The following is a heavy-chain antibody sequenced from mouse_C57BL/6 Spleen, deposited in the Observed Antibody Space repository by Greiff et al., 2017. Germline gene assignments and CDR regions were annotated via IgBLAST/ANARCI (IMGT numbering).Heavy chain of an antibody. J-gene: IGHJ4*01. V-gene: IGHV5-17*01. CDR2: ISSGSSTI. CDR3: ARGLPSLSMDY. Sequence: DVQLVESGGGLVKPGGSLKLSCAASGFTFSDYGMHWVRQAPEKGLEWVAYISSGSSTIYYAETVKGRFTISRDNANNTLFLQMTSLRSEDTAMYYCARGLPSLSMDYWGQGTSVTVSA. CDR1: GFTFSDYG. D-gene: IGHD3-1*01.